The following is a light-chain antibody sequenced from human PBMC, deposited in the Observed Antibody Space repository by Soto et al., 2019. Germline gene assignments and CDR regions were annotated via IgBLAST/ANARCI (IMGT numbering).Light chain of an antibody. V-gene: IGKV3-20*01. CDR2: GAS. J-gene: IGKJ2*01. Sequence: EIVLTQSPGTLSLSPGGRATLSCRASQSFSSSHLAWYQQKPGQAPRLLIFGASSRATGIPDRFSGSGSGTDFTLTISRLEPEDFAVYYCQQYDGSIYTFGQGTKLEFK. CDR3: QQYDGSIYT. CDR1: QSFSSSH.